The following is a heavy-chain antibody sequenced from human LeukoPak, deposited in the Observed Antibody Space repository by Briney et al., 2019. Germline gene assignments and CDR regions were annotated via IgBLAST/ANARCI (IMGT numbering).Heavy chain of an antibody. V-gene: IGHV1-46*01. D-gene: IGHD6-13*01. CDR1: GYTFTSYY. J-gene: IGHJ6*03. Sequence: ASVKVSCKASGYTFTSYYMHWVRQAPGQGLEWMGIINPSGGSTSYAQKFQGRVTMTRDMSTSTVYMELSSLRSEDTAVYYCARDTAAGIRKYYMDVWGKGTTVTVSS. CDR2: INPSGGST. CDR3: ARDTAAGIRKYYMDV.